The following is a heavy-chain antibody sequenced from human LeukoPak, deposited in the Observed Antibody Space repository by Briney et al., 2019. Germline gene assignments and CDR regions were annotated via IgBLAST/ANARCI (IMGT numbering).Heavy chain of an antibody. J-gene: IGHJ4*02. Sequence: GASVKVSCKASGYTFTSYGISWVRQAPGQGLEWMGWISAYNGNTNYAQKLQGRVTMTTDTSTSTAYMELRSLRSDDTAVYYCARDVLRYFGWSADPSFDYWGQGTLVTVSS. D-gene: IGHD3-9*01. CDR3: ARDVLRYFGWSADPSFDY. CDR1: GYTFTSYG. V-gene: IGHV1-18*04. CDR2: ISAYNGNT.